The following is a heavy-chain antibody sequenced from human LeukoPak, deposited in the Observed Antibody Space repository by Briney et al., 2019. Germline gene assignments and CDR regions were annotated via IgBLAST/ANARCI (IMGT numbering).Heavy chain of an antibody. Sequence: PGGSLRLSCAASGFTVSSNYTSWVRQAPGKGLEWVSVIYSGGSTYYADSVKGRFTISRHNSKNTLYLQMNSLRAEDTAVYYCARNSGYYAIDYWGQGTLVTVSS. CDR3: ARNSGYYAIDY. CDR1: GFTVSSNY. D-gene: IGHD3-22*01. J-gene: IGHJ4*02. V-gene: IGHV3-53*04. CDR2: IYSGGST.